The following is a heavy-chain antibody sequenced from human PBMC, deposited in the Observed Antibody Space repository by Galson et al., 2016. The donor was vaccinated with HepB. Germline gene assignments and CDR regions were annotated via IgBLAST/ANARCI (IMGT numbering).Heavy chain of an antibody. CDR2: INTGNGNT. CDR1: GYTFTSHG. D-gene: IGHD3-10*01. Sequence: SVKVSCKASGYTFTSHGIHWVRQAPGQGLEWMGWINTGNGNTKYAQKFQDRVSISRDTSASTAHMELSSLRSEDTALYFCARDLLLWVDDPSLWGQGTLVTVSS. V-gene: IGHV1-3*04. CDR3: ARDLLLWVDDPSL. J-gene: IGHJ4*02.